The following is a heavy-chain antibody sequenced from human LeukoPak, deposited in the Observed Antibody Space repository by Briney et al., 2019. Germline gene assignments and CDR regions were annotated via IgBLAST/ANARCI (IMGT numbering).Heavy chain of an antibody. CDR3: ARDLAIAARPGREDY. CDR2: ISSSSSTI. J-gene: IGHJ4*02. D-gene: IGHD6-6*01. V-gene: IGHV3-48*01. CDR1: GFTVSSNY. Sequence: PGGSLRLSCVVSGFTVSSNYMNWVRQAPGKGLEWVSYISSSSSTIYYADSVKGRFTISRDNAKNSLYLQMNSLRAEDTAVYYCARDLAIAARPGREDYWGQGTLVTVSS.